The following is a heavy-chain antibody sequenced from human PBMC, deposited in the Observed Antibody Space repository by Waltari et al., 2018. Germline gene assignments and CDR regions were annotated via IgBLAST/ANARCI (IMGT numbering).Heavy chain of an antibody. CDR3: AREARGYDY. V-gene: IGHV3-21*02. J-gene: IGHJ4*02. Sequence: EVQLDESGGGLVKPGGSLRLACAASGLRFSTLTMNWVRQAPGKGLEWVSSIDSTSTYIYHADSVKGRFTISRDNAKNSLYLQMNGLRVEDTGVYYCAREARGYDYWGQGTLVTVSS. D-gene: IGHD5-12*01. CDR1: GLRFSTLT. CDR2: IDSTSTYI.